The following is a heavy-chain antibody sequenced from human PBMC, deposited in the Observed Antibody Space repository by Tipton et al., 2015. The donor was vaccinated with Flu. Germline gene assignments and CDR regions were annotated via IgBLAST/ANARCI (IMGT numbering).Heavy chain of an antibody. D-gene: IGHD3-16*01. CDR3: ARDLGDFPSPVPNWFDP. J-gene: IGHJ5*02. Sequence: LRLSCTVSGYSISSGYYWGWIRQPPGKGLEWIGSIYHSGSTYYNPSLKSRVTISVDASKNQFSLKLSSVTAADTAMYFCARDLGDFPSPVPNWFDPWGRGTLVTVSS. V-gene: IGHV4-38-2*02. CDR1: GYSISSGYY. CDR2: IYHSGST.